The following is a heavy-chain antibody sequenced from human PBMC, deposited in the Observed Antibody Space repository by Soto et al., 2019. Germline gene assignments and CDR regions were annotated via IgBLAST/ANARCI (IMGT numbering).Heavy chain of an antibody. J-gene: IGHJ4*02. CDR1: GGPFSGYF. CDR2: IHHSGDT. Sequence: TSETLSLTCAVYGGPFSGYFWSWIRQPPGKGLEWIGEIHHSGDTNYNPSLKSRVTISADTSRNQFSLKVSSVTAADTAVYYCARVSKTLVYSSSSNPHFDYWGQGTLVTVSS. V-gene: IGHV4-34*01. CDR3: ARVSKTLVYSSSSNPHFDY. D-gene: IGHD6-13*01.